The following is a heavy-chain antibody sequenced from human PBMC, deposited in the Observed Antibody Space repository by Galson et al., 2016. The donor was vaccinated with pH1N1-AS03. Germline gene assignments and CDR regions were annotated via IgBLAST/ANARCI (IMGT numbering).Heavy chain of an antibody. V-gene: IGHV5-51*01. CDR2: IYPGDSDT. D-gene: IGHD5-24*01. J-gene: IGHJ4*02. Sequence: QSGAEVKKPGESLKISCKTSGYIFTSYWAAWVRHMPGKGLEWMGIIYPGDSDTRYSPSFQGQVTISADRSINTAYLQWSSLVASDTAIYYCARQVRDGYNDYFDYWGQGILVTVSS. CDR3: ARQVRDGYNDYFDY. CDR1: GYIFTSYW.